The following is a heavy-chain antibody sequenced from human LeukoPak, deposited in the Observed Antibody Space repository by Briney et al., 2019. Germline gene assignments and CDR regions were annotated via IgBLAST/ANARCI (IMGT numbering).Heavy chain of an antibody. Sequence: SETLSLTCTVSGGSISSGDYYWSWIRQPPGKRLEWIGYIYYSGSTYYNPSLKSRVTISVDTSKNQFSLKLSSVTAADTAVYYCVRGYYYGSGSYYRGYFDYWGQGTLVTVSS. V-gene: IGHV4-30-4*02. CDR3: VRGYYYGSGSYYRGYFDY. CDR1: GGSISSGDYY. D-gene: IGHD3-10*01. CDR2: IYYSGST. J-gene: IGHJ4*02.